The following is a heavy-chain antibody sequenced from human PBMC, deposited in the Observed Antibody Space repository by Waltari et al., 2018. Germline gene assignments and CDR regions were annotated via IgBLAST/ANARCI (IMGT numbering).Heavy chain of an antibody. CDR3: AKGGPAIFGVLNTKRFDC. Sequence: QVQLVQSGAEVKKPGASVTVSCKASGYTFTDYYVPWVGQAPGQGLEWMGRINANNGDTDYAQKFQGRVTMTRDTSLDTADMELSRLRSDDTAEYYCAKGGPAIFGVLNTKRFDCWGQGTPVTVSS. V-gene: IGHV1-2*06. CDR1: GYTFTDYY. J-gene: IGHJ4*02. D-gene: IGHD3-3*01. CDR2: INANNGDT.